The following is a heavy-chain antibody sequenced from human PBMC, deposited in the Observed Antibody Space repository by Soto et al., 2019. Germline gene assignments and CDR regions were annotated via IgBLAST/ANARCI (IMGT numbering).Heavy chain of an antibody. CDR1: GGSISSYY. J-gene: IGHJ5*02. V-gene: IGHV4-59*01. CDR3: ARGLLSAFWFDP. CDR2: IYYSGST. D-gene: IGHD1-26*01. Sequence: SETLSLTCTVSGGSISSYYWSWIRQPPGKGLEWIGYIYYSGSTNYNPSLKSRVTISVDTSKNQFSLKLSSVTAADTAVYYCARGLLSAFWFDPWGQGTLVTVSS.